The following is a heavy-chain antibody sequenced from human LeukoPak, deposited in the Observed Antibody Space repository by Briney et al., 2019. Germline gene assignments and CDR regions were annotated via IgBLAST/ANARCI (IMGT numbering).Heavy chain of an antibody. J-gene: IGHJ4*02. CDR1: GDIVSSNSAT. CDR2: TYYRSKWYY. Sequence: SHTLSLTCAISGDIVSSNSATWNWIRQSPSGGLEWLGRTYYRSKWYYDYALSVKSRSTINPDTSENQFSLQLNSVTPDDTAVYYCARDGTWRLDYWGQGILVTVSS. D-gene: IGHD2-15*01. CDR3: ARDGTWRLDY. V-gene: IGHV6-1*01.